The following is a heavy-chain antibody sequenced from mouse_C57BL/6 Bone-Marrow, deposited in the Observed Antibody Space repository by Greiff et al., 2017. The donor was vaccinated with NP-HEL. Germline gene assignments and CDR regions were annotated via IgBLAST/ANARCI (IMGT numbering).Heavy chain of an antibody. CDR1: GYTFTSYG. CDR3: ARSGSSGYVPFAY. CDR2: IYPRSGNT. D-gene: IGHD3-2*02. J-gene: IGHJ3*01. V-gene: IGHV1-81*01. Sequence: QVQLQRPGAELARPGASVKLSCRASGYTFTSYGISWGKQGTEQGLGWIGEIYPRSGNTYYNEKFKGKATLTADKSSSTAYMELRSLTSEDSAVYFCARSGSSGYVPFAYWGQGTLVTVSA.